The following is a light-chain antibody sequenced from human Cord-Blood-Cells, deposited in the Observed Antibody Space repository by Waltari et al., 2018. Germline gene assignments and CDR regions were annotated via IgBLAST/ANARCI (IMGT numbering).Light chain of an antibody. Sequence: DIQMTPSPSSMSASVGDRVTITCRASQSISSYLNWYQQKPGKAPKLLIYAASSLQSGVPSRFSGSGSGTYVTLTISSLQPEDFATYYCQQSYSTQYTFGQGTKLEIK. CDR2: AAS. V-gene: IGKV1-39*01. J-gene: IGKJ2*01. CDR1: QSISSY. CDR3: QQSYSTQYT.